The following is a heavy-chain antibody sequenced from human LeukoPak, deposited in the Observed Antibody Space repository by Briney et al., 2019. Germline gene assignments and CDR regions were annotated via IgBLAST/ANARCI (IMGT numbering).Heavy chain of an antibody. CDR2: IKEDGSEK. D-gene: IGHD3-22*01. J-gene: IGHJ4*02. Sequence: GGSLRLSCAASGFTFSRHWMSWVRQAPGKGLEWVANIKEDGSEKYYVDSVEGRFTISRDNAKNSVYLQMNSLKAEDTAGYYCAREGSGYYVDYWGQGTLVTVS. CDR3: AREGSGYYVDY. V-gene: IGHV3-7*01. CDR1: GFTFSRHW.